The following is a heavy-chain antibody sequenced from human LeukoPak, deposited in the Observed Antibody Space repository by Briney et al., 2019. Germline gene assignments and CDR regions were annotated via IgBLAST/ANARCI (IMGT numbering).Heavy chain of an antibody. V-gene: IGHV4-59*11. CDR3: ARVAYYYYYMYV. CDR2: IYYRGST. CDR1: GRSISSHY. J-gene: IGHJ6*03. Sequence: SETLSLICTVSGRSISSHYWSWIRQPPGKGLERIGYIYYRGSTKYNPPLKSRITPSVDTSKNQFSLKLSSVTAADTAVYYCARVAYYYYYMYVWGKGTAVTVSS.